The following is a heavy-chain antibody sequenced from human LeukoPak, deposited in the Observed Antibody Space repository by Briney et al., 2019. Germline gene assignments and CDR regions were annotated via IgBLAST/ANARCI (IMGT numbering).Heavy chain of an antibody. CDR2: INAGNGNT. CDR3: ARVIKDYYDSSGYPLDY. CDR1: GCTFTSYA. J-gene: IGHJ4*02. D-gene: IGHD3-22*01. Sequence: ASVKVSCKASGCTFTSYAMHWVRQAPGQRLEWMGWINAGNGNTKYSQKFQGRVTITRDTSASTAYMELSSLRSEDTAVYYCARVIKDYYDSSGYPLDYWGQGTLVTVSS. V-gene: IGHV1-3*01.